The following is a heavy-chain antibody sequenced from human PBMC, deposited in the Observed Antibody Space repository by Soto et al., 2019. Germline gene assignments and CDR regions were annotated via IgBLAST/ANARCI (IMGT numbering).Heavy chain of an antibody. D-gene: IGHD2-15*01. V-gene: IGHV3-48*01. CDR2: ISSGSGNI. Sequence: PGGSLRLSCAASGFIFSSYDMNWVRQAPGKGLEWVSYISSGSGNILYADSVKGRFTISRDNSKNTLYLQMNSLRAEDTAVYYCARVPSSSGRAHFDYWGQGTLVTVSS. CDR3: ARVPSSSGRAHFDY. J-gene: IGHJ4*02. CDR1: GFIFSSYD.